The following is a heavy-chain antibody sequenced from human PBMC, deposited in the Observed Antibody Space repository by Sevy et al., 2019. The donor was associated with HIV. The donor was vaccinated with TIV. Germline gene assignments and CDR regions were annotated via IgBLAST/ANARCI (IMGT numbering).Heavy chain of an antibody. V-gene: IGHV1-69*13. CDR2: IIPIFGTA. CDR1: GGTFSSYA. CDR3: ARDAYGSGSYTLWDGIDV. Sequence: ASVKVSCKASGGTFSSYAISWVRQAPGQGLEWMGGIIPIFGTANYAQKFQGRVTITADESTSTAYMELSSLRSEDTAVYYCARDAYGSGSYTLWDGIDVWGQGTTVTVSS. J-gene: IGHJ6*02. D-gene: IGHD3-10*01.